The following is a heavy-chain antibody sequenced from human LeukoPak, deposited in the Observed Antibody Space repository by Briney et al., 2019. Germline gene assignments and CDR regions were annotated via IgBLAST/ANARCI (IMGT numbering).Heavy chain of an antibody. CDR1: GFTFSSYA. D-gene: IGHD2-2*01. V-gene: IGHV3-23*01. CDR2: ISGSGGNT. Sequence: GGSLRLSCVASGFTFSSYAMSWVRQAPAKGLEWVSGISGSGGNTYYADSVKGRFTISRDNSKNTLYLQMNSLRAEDTAVYYCAKDWSCSSASCRFDCWGQGTLVTVSS. CDR3: AKDWSCSSASCRFDC. J-gene: IGHJ4*02.